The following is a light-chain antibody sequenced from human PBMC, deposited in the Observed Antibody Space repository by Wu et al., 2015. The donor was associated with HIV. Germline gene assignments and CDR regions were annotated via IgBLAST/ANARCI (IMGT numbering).Light chain of an antibody. V-gene: IGKV3-15*01. CDR3: QQYYYWPT. J-gene: IGKJ4*01. CDR1: QSVNNK. CDR2: GAS. Sequence: EFVLTQSPGTLSLSPGERATLSCRAGQSVNNKIAWYQQKPGQAPRLLIYGASTRATGISVRFTGSGSGTEFTLTISSLRSEDFALYYCQQYYYWPTFGGGTKVEIK.